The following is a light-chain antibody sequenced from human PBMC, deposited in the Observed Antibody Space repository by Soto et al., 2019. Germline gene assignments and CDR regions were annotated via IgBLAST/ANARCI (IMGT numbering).Light chain of an antibody. CDR1: RRDVGVFNY. V-gene: IGLV2-14*03. Sequence: QSALTQPASVSGSPGQSITISCTGTRRDVGVFNYVSWYQQHPGEAPKLLIFDVTYRPSGVSTRFSGSKSGSTASLTISGLQAKDEADYYCSSYTDTSTVIFGGGTKVTVL. J-gene: IGLJ2*01. CDR3: SSYTDTSTVI. CDR2: DVT.